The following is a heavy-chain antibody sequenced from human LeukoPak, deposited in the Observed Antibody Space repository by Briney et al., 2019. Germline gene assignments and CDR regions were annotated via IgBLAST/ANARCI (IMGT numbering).Heavy chain of an antibody. CDR3: ARDQEGFDY. V-gene: IGHV1-46*01. CDR2: IYPRDGST. CDR1: RYTFTSNY. Sequence: ASVKVSCKASRYTFTSNYIHWVRQAPGQGLEWMGMIYPRDGSTSYAQKFQGRVTVTRDTSTSTVHMELSGLRSEDTAVYYCARDQEGFDYWGQGTLVTVSS. J-gene: IGHJ4*02.